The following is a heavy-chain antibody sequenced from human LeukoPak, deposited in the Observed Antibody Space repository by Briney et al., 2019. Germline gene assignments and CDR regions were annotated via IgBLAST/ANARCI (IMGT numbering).Heavy chain of an antibody. Sequence: SETLSLTCTVSGASITYYYGNWIRHLPGKGLEWIGYIYYSGSTDYNPSLTSRVTMSMDTSNNQFSLKLTSVTAADTAIYYCARHGARGQPFDYWGQGILVTVSS. V-gene: IGHV4-59*08. CDR2: IYYSGST. CDR1: GASITYYY. J-gene: IGHJ4*02. CDR3: ARHGARGQPFDY. D-gene: IGHD1-26*01.